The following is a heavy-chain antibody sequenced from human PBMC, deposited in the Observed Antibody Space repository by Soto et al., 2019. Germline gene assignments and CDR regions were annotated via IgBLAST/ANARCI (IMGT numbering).Heavy chain of an antibody. D-gene: IGHD3-16*01. CDR3: ARGYASFQPNWFDP. V-gene: IGHV1-18*01. Sequence: ASVKVSCKTSGYTFINYGITWVRQAPGQGLEWMGWISAYNGKTYYAQKFQGRVTMTTDTSTSTAYMELRSLRSDDTAVYYCARGYASFQPNWFDPWGQGTLVTVSS. CDR1: GYTFINYG. CDR2: ISAYNGKT. J-gene: IGHJ5*02.